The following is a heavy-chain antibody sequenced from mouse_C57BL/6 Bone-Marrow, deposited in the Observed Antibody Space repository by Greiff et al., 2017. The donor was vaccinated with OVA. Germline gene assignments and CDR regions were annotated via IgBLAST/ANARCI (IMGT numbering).Heavy chain of an antibody. CDR1: GFTFSDYY. J-gene: IGHJ3*01. CDR3: ARDDYYGSSYGWFAY. D-gene: IGHD1-1*01. V-gene: IGHV5-16*01. CDR2: INYDGSST. Sequence: EVKLVESEGGLVQPGSSMKLSCTASGFTFSDYYMAWVRQVPEKGLEWVANINYDGSSTYYLDSLKSRFIISRDNAKNILYLQMSSLKSEDTATYYCARDDYYGSSYGWFAYWGQGTLVTVSA.